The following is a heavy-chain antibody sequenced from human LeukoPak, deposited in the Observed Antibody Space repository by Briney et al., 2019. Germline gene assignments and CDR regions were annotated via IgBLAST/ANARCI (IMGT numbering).Heavy chain of an antibody. V-gene: IGHV3-21*01. CDR3: AKEDYGDLYFDS. CDR2: IDSNSKFM. Sequence: GGSLRLSCAASGFTFGLYSMTWVRQAPGKGLEWVSLIDSNSKFMNYADSVKGRFTISRDNAKKSLYLQMDSLRAEDTAVYYCAKEDYGDLYFDSWGQGTLVTVSS. CDR1: GFTFGLYS. D-gene: IGHD2-21*02. J-gene: IGHJ4*02.